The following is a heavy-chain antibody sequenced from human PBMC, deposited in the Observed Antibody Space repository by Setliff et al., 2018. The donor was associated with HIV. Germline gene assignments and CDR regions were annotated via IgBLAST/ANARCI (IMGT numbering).Heavy chain of an antibody. CDR1: GYTFTSYG. CDR3: ARLEYYYDSSGYYYYFDY. Sequence: ASVKVSCKASGYTFTSYGISGVRQAPGQGLEWMGWISAYNGNTNYAQKLQGRATMTTDTSTSTAYMELRSLRSDDTAVYYCARLEYYYDSSGYYYYFDYWGQGTLVTVSS. V-gene: IGHV1-18*01. D-gene: IGHD3-22*01. CDR2: ISAYNGNT. J-gene: IGHJ4*02.